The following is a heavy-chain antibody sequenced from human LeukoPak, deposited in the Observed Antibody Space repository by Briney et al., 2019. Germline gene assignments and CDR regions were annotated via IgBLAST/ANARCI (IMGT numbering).Heavy chain of an antibody. V-gene: IGHV1-24*01. CDR2: FDPEDGET. CDR3: ARDGFVVVVPANNGDYFDY. D-gene: IGHD2-2*01. J-gene: IGHJ4*02. CDR1: GYTLTELS. Sequence: GASVKVSCKVSGYTLTELSMHWVRQAPGKGLEWMGGFDPEDGETIYAQKFQGRVTMTRGTSTSTVYMELSSLRSEDTAVYYCARDGFVVVVPANNGDYFDYWGQGTLVTVSS.